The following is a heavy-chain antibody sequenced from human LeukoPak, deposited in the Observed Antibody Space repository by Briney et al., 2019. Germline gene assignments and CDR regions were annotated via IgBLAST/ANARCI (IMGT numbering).Heavy chain of an antibody. CDR3: AKDSKGIAANNWFDP. Sequence: PGGSLRLSCAASGFTFSSYAMSWVRQAPGKGLEWVSAISGSGGSTYNADSVKGRFTISRDNSKNTLYLQMNSLRAEDTAVYYCAKDSKGIAANNWFDPWGQGTLVTVSS. D-gene: IGHD6-13*01. V-gene: IGHV3-23*01. J-gene: IGHJ5*02. CDR1: GFTFSSYA. CDR2: ISGSGGST.